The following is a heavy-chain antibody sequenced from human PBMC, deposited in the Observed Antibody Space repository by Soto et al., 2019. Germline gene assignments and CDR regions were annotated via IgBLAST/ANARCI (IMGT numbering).Heavy chain of an antibody. Sequence: QGHLVQSEAEVKKPGASVKVSCKASGYTFTRYGISWVRQAPGQGLEWMGWISGYNGDTNYAQKVHDRVSMTIDTSTGTAYMELRSLTSDDTAIYYCAKNGQPPYYYYGLDVWGQGTKVTVSS. CDR3: AKNGQPPYYYYGLDV. D-gene: IGHD2-8*01. V-gene: IGHV1-18*01. J-gene: IGHJ6*02. CDR2: ISGYNGDT. CDR1: GYTFTRYG.